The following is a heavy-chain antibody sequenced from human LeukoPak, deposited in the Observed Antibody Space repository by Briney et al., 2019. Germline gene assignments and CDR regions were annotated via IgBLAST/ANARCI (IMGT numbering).Heavy chain of an antibody. J-gene: IGHJ4*02. V-gene: IGHV1-46*01. Sequence: ASVKVSCKASGYTFTSYYMHWVRQAPGQGLEWMGIINPSGGSTSYAQKFQGRVTMTRDTSTSTVYMELSSLRSEDTAVYYCARYYYDSSGYYSGEGYFDYWGQGTLVTVSS. CDR2: INPSGGST. CDR3: ARYYYDSSGYYSGEGYFDY. D-gene: IGHD3-22*01. CDR1: GYTFTSYY.